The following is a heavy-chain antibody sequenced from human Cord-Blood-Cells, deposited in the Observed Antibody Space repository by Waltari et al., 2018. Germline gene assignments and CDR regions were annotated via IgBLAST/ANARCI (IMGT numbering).Heavy chain of an antibody. CDR3: ARVREYSYGYGDY. D-gene: IGHD5-18*01. V-gene: IGHV1-8*03. CDR1: GYTFTSYD. CDR2: MKPNSGNT. Sequence: QVQLVQSGAEVKKPGASVKVSCKASGYTFTSYDINWVRQATGQGLEWRGWMKPNSGNTGYAQKFQGRVTITRNTSISTAYMELSSLRSEDTAVYYCARVREYSYGYGDYWGQGTLVTVSS. J-gene: IGHJ4*02.